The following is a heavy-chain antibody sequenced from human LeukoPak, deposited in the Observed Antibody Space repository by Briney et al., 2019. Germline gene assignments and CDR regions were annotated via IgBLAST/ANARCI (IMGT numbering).Heavy chain of an antibody. D-gene: IGHD2-2*01. Sequence: PGGSLRLSCAASGFTFSSYGMHWVRQAPGKGLEWVAVIWYDGSNKYYADSVKGRFTTSRDNSKNTLYLQMNSLRAEDTAVYYCARDKAVYCSSTSCLNWFDPWGQGTLVTVSS. CDR2: IWYDGSNK. CDR3: ARDKAVYCSSTSCLNWFDP. V-gene: IGHV3-33*01. CDR1: GFTFSSYG. J-gene: IGHJ5*02.